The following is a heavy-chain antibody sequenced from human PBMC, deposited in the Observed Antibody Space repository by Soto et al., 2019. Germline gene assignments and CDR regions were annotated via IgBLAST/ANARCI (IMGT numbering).Heavy chain of an antibody. V-gene: IGHV1-46*01. Sequence: ASVKVSCKASGYTFTTYSMHWLRQARGQGLEWMGIITPSSGSTRYEQKFQDRVTMTRDTSTSTVYMELGSLRSEDTAVYYCARAVSTKPAPIDYWGQGTLVTVSS. CDR2: ITPSSGST. J-gene: IGHJ4*02. D-gene: IGHD4-17*01. CDR3: ARAVSTKPAPIDY. CDR1: GYTFTTYS.